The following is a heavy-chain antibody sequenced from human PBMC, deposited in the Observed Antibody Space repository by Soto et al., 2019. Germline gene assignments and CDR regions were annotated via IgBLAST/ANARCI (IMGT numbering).Heavy chain of an antibody. J-gene: IGHJ4*02. CDR2: IYHSGST. D-gene: IGHD6-25*01. CDR3: AFNLEVDGGSSGVSFDY. CDR1: GGSISSSNW. Sequence: QVRLQESGPGLVKPSGTLSLTCAVSGGSISSSNWWSWVRQPPGKGLEWIGEIYHSGSTNYNPSLKSRVTISVDKSKNQFSLKLSSVTAADTAVYYCAFNLEVDGGSSGVSFDYWGQGTLVTVSS. V-gene: IGHV4-4*02.